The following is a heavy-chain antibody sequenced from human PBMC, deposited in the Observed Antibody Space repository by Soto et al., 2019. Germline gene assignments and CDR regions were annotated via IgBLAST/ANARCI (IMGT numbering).Heavy chain of an antibody. CDR3: ARAYSGRLPRRADYYYAMDV. D-gene: IGHD2-15*01. V-gene: IGHV3-13*05. J-gene: IGHJ6*02. CDR2: LGAADDP. CDR1: GFTLSAYD. Sequence: GGSLRLSCAASGFTLSAYDMHWVRQAEGKGLEWVSALGAADDPYYLVSVKGRFTISRENAKNSLYLQMNNLRAGDTAVYYCARAYSGRLPRRADYYYAMDVWGQGTTVTVSS.